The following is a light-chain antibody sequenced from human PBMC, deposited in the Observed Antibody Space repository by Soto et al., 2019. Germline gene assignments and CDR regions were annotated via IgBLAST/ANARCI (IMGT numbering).Light chain of an antibody. CDR1: SSDVGGYNF. CDR3: PSYTSSITYV. J-gene: IGLJ1*01. CDR2: DVS. Sequence: QSALTQPASVSGSPGQSITISCTGTSSDVGGYNFVSWYQHHPGKAPKLIIYDVSNRPSGVSNRFSGSKSGNTAFLTISGLQAEDEADYYCPSYTSSITYVFGNGTQLTVL. V-gene: IGLV2-14*03.